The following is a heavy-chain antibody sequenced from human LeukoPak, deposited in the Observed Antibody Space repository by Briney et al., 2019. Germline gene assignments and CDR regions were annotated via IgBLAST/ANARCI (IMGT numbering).Heavy chain of an antibody. Sequence: SQTLSLTCTVSGGSISSGSYYWSWIRQPAGKGLEWIGRIYTSGSTNYNPSLKSRVTISVETSKNQLSLKLSSVTAADTAVYYCAREGSSGYYYDDAFDIWGQGTMVTVSS. J-gene: IGHJ3*02. CDR2: IYTSGST. D-gene: IGHD3-22*01. CDR1: GGSISSGSYY. V-gene: IGHV4-61*02. CDR3: AREGSSGYYYDDAFDI.